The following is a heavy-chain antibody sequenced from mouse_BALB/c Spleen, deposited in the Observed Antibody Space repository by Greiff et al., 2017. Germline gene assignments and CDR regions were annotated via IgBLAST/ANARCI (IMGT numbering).Heavy chain of an antibody. CDR1: GDSITSGY. CDR3: ARSHYYGYPYYFDY. Sequence: VQLKESGPSLVKPSQTLSLTCSVTGDSITSGYWNWIRKFPGNKLEYMGYISYSGSTYYNPSLKSRISITRDTSKNQYYLQLNSVTTEDTATYYCARSHYYGYPYYFDYWGQGTTLTVSS. V-gene: IGHV3-8*02. CDR2: ISYSGST. J-gene: IGHJ2*01. D-gene: IGHD1-2*01.